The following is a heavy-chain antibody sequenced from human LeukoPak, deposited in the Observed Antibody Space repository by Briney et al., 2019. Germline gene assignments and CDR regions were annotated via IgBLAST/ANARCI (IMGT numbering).Heavy chain of an antibody. Sequence: EASVKVSCKASGYTFTGYYMHWVRQAPGQGLGWMGWINPNSGGTNYAQKFQGRVTMTRDTSISTAYMELSRLRSDDTAVYYCARGGYSDAGWFDPWGQGTLVTVSS. V-gene: IGHV1-2*02. J-gene: IGHJ5*02. CDR2: INPNSGGT. D-gene: IGHD2-2*03. CDR1: GYTFTGYY. CDR3: ARGGYSDAGWFDP.